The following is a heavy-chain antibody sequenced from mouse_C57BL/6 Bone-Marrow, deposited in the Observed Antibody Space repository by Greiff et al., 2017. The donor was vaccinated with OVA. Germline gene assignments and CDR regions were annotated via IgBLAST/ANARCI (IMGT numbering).Heavy chain of an antibody. J-gene: IGHJ2*01. CDR2: IWRGGST. CDR3: AKNGANYDYDGGHFDY. V-gene: IGHV2-5*01. Sequence: QVQLQQSGPGLVQPSQSLSITCTVSGFSLTSYGVHWVRQSPGKGLEWLGVIWRGGSTDYNAAFMSRLSITKDNSKSQVFFKMNSLQADDTAIYYCAKNGANYDYDGGHFDYWGQGTTLTVSS. D-gene: IGHD2-4*01. CDR1: GFSLTSYG.